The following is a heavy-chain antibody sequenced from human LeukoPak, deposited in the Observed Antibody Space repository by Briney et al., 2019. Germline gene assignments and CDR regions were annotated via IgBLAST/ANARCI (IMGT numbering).Heavy chain of an antibody. CDR1: GFTFSSYW. V-gene: IGHV3-7*01. D-gene: IGHD4-23*01. CDR2: IKQDGSEK. J-gene: IGHJ3*02. CDR3: ARVAYGGQDAFDI. Sequence: PGGSLRLSCAASGFTFSSYWMSWVRQAPGKGLEWVANIKQDGSEKYYVDSVKGRFTISRDNAKNSLYLQMSSLRAEDTAVYYCARVAYGGQDAFDIWGQGTMVTVSS.